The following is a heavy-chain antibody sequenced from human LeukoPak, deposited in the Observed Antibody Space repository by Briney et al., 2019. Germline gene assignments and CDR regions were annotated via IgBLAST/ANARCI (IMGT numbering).Heavy chain of an antibody. CDR2: IYYSGST. V-gene: IGHV4-31*03. J-gene: IGHJ5*02. CDR3: AAQIPYCSSHNWFDP. D-gene: IGHD6-13*01. CDR1: GGSISSGGYY. Sequence: SQTLSLTCTVSGGSISSGGYYWSRIRQHPGKGLEWIGYIYYSGSTYYNPSLKSRVTISVDTSKNQFSLKLSSVTAADTAVYYCAAQIPYCSSHNWFDPWGQGTLVTVSS.